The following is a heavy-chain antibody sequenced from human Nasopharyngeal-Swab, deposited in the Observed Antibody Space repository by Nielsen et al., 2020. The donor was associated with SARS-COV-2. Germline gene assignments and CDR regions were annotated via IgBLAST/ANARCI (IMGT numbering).Heavy chain of an antibody. J-gene: IGHJ6*02. CDR3: ASGGYGDYDAYYYGMDV. V-gene: IGHV3-48*03. Sequence: GGSLRLSCAASGFTFDDFAMNWVRQAPGKGLEWVSYISSSGSTIYYADSVKGRFTISRDNAKNSLYLQMNSLRAEDTAVYYCASGGYGDYDAYYYGMDVWGQGTTVTVSS. CDR1: GFTFDDFA. CDR2: ISSSGSTI. D-gene: IGHD4-17*01.